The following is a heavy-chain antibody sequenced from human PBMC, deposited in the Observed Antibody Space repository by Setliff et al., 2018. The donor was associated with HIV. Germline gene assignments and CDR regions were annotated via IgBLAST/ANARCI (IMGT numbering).Heavy chain of an antibody. V-gene: IGHV4-30-4*01. CDR3: ARVPFGVHRYYFDS. CDR2: IFYDGNT. J-gene: IGHJ4*02. CDR1: GGSISSTGYF. D-gene: IGHD3-16*01. Sequence: PSETLSLTCTVSGGSISSTGYFWSWIRQPPGKGLEWIGFIFYDGNTYYMPSLKSRSAISVDASKNQFSLKLTSVTAADTAVYFCARVPFGVHRYYFDSGGQGKLVTVSS.